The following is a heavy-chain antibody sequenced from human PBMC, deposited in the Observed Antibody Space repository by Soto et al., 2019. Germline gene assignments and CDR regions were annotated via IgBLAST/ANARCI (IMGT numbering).Heavy chain of an antibody. Sequence: ASVKACWEARGDTISFCDLNWPCHSHEQGLDWMGWMNPNSGNTGYAQKFQGRVTMTRNPSISTAYMELSSLRSEDTAVYYCARGYTFCSGGSCYWVDFDYWGQGILVTGPS. CDR3: ARGYTFCSGGSCYWVDFDY. CDR2: MNPNSGNT. V-gene: IGHV1-8*01. D-gene: IGHD2-15*01. J-gene: IGHJ4*01. CDR1: GDTISFCD.